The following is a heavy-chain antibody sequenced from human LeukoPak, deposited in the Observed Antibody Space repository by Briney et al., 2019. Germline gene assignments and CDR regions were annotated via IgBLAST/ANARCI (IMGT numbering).Heavy chain of an antibody. D-gene: IGHD3-3*01. J-gene: IGHJ4*02. Sequence: GASVKVSCNASGYTFTSYDINWVRQATGQGLEGRGWMNPNSRNTGDAQKFQGRGTMTRNTSISTASMELSSLRSEDTAVYYCARSGEVVFDYWGQGTLVTVSS. CDR1: GYTFTSYD. CDR2: MNPNSRNT. CDR3: ARSGEVVFDY. V-gene: IGHV1-8*01.